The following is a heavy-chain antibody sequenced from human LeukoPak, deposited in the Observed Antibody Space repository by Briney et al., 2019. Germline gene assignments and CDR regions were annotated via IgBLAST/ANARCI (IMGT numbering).Heavy chain of an antibody. CDR3: AKGIFGVIHNGIDV. D-gene: IGHD3-3*01. CDR2: INAAGDDM. J-gene: IGHJ6*02. Sequence: PGGTLRLSCVASGFTFPTYSMAWVRQAPRKGLDWVSSINAAGDDMYYADSVKGRFSISRDNLKNTLYLQMHSLRAEDRAIYYCAKGIFGVIHNGIDVWGQGTAVTVSS. V-gene: IGHV3-23*01. CDR1: GFTFPTYS.